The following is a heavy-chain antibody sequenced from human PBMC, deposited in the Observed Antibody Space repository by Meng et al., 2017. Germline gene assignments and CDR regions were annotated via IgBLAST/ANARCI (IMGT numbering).Heavy chain of an antibody. CDR2: IHPKSGDT. J-gene: IGHJ4*02. D-gene: IGHD4-17*01. CDR1: GYTFTDHY. Sequence: QVQFVQSGAEVKSPGASVWVSCEAYGYTFTDHYLHWVRQAPGQGPEWMGRIHPKSGDTDYAQKFRGKVTMTRDTSIRTAYMELIRLISDDTAVYYCTRGGDYGDYLDWWGQGTLVTVSS. CDR3: TRGGDYGDYLDW. V-gene: IGHV1-2*06.